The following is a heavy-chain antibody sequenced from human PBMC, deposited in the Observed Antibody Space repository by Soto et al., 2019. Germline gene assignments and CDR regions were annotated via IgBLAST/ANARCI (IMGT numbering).Heavy chain of an antibody. D-gene: IGHD5-18*01. V-gene: IGHV4-61*01. CDR3: ARLHEALDY. CDR2: IYQSVAT. Sequence: QVQLQESGPGLVKPSETLSLTCTVSGGSVSSGSYYWSWIRQPPGKGLEWIGYIYQSVATNYNPSLKGRVTVSVDTSTNQFSLNLSSVTAADTAVYYCARLHEALDYWAQGTLVTVSS. J-gene: IGHJ4*02. CDR1: GGSVSSGSYY.